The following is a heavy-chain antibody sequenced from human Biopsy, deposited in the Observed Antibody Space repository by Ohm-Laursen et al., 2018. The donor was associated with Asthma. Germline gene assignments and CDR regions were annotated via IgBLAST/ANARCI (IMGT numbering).Heavy chain of an antibody. J-gene: IGHJ6*02. D-gene: IGHD5-12*01. CDR3: ARGYSGTDRSVYYYSGMEV. CDR2: LIPVLGTA. CDR1: GDSLGSFINYA. V-gene: IGHV1-69*01. Sequence: GSSVKVSCNASGDSLGSFINYAISWVRQAPRQGLEWMGGLIPVLGTADYAPMFEGRVTITADESTSTAYLELTSLRFEDTAVYYCARGYSGTDRSVYYYSGMEVWGQGTTVTVSS.